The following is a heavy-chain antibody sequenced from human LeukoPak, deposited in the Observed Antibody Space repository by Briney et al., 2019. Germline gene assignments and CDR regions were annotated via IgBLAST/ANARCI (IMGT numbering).Heavy chain of an antibody. CDR1: GYTFTSYD. CDR3: ARGADDILTGYYFDY. Sequence: ASVKVSCKASGYTFTSYDINWVRQATGQGLEWMGWINPNSGGTNYAQKFQGWVTMTRDTSISTAYMELSRLRSDDTAVYYCARGADDILTGYYFDYWGQGTLVTVSS. J-gene: IGHJ4*02. D-gene: IGHD3-9*01. V-gene: IGHV1-2*04. CDR2: INPNSGGT.